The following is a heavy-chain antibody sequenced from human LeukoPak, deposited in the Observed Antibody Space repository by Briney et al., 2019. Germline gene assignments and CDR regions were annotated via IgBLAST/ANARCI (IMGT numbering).Heavy chain of an antibody. J-gene: IGHJ3*02. Sequence: PSETLSLTCAVSGGSISSGGYSWSWIRQPPGKGLEWIGYIYHSGSTYNNPSLKSRVTISVDRSKNQFSLKLSSVTAADTAVYYCARAGEYYYDNSGYYPNDAFDIWGQGIMVTVSS. V-gene: IGHV4-30-2*01. CDR3: ARAGEYYYDNSGYYPNDAFDI. D-gene: IGHD3-22*01. CDR2: IYHSGST. CDR1: GGSISSGGYS.